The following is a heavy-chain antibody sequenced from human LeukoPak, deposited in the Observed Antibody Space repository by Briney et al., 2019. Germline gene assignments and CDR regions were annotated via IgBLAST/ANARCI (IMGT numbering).Heavy chain of an antibody. CDR2: IYHSGST. CDR1: GYSISSGYY. Sequence: SETLSLTCTVSGYSISSGYYWGWIRQPPGKGLEWIGSIYHSGSTYYNPSLKSRVTISVDTSKNQFSLKLSSVTAADTAVYYCAEVRAYYDILTGYYSNWFDPWGQGTLVTVSS. J-gene: IGHJ5*02. CDR3: AEVRAYYDILTGYYSNWFDP. D-gene: IGHD3-9*01. V-gene: IGHV4-38-2*02.